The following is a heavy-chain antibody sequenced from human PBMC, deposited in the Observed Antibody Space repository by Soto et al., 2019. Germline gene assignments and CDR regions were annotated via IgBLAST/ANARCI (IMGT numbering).Heavy chain of an antibody. CDR2: INHSGST. V-gene: IGHV4-34*02. J-gene: IGHJ6*03. Sequence: QVQLQQWGAGLLKPSETLSLTCGVYGGSLSVYYWSWIRQSPGKGLEWIGEINHSGSTNYNPSFKRRVTSSVVTSKDQSSVNLTSVTAADTAVYYCALIPGRFSTFCPYLGVWGGGTTVTVSS. CDR1: GGSLSVYY. D-gene: IGHD3-3*01. CDR3: ALIPGRFSTFCPYLGV.